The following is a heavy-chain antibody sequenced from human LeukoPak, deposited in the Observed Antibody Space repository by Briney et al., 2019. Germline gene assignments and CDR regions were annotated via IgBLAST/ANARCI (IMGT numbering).Heavy chain of an antibody. J-gene: IGHJ4*02. V-gene: IGHV4-4*02. CDR2: IFYSGSI. CDR3: ARAVGGDGSGSL. Sequence: PSETLSLTCAVSGGSISTYNWWSWVRQPPGKGLEWIGEIFYSGSINYNPSLKSRVTLSLDKSKNQFSLQLSSVTAADTAVYYCARAVGGDGSGSLWGPGTLVTVSS. D-gene: IGHD3-10*01. CDR1: GGSISTYNW.